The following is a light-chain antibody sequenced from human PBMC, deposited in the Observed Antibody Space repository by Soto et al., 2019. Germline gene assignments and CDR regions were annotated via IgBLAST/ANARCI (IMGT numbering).Light chain of an antibody. CDR3: QVWDSSSDPVV. CDR1: NIGSKS. Sequence: SYELTQPPSVSVAPGQTARITCGGNNIGSKSVHWYQQKPGQAPMLVVYDDSDRPSGIPERFSGSNSGNTATLTISRVEDGDEADYYCQVWDSSSDPVVFGGGTKLTVL. V-gene: IGLV3-21*02. J-gene: IGLJ2*01. CDR2: DDS.